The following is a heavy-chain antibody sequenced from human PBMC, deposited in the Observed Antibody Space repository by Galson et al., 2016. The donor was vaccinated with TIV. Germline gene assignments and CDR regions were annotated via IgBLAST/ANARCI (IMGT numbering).Heavy chain of an antibody. CDR2: IIAVFGTA. CDR1: GGIFRSNA. J-gene: IGHJ6*03. V-gene: IGHV1-69*13. Sequence: SVMVCCKASGGIFRSNAINWVRLAPGHWLEWMCGIIAVFGTADYAQKFQGRASITADESTSTASLELTSLRSDDTAVYYCARSPHYYSSYMDVWGKGTTVTVSS. CDR3: ARSPHYYSSYMDV.